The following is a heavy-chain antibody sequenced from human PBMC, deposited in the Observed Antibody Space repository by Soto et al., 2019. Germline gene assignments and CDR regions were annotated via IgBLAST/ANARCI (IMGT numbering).Heavy chain of an antibody. CDR3: AKDSRITMIVVVRYYFDY. Sequence: EVQLLESGGGLVQPGGSLRLSCAASGFTFSSYAMSWVRQAPGKGLEWVSAISGSGGSTYYADSVKGWFTISRDNSKHTLYLQMNSLRAEDTAVYYCAKDSRITMIVVVRYYFDYWGQGTLVTVSS. CDR2: ISGSGGST. D-gene: IGHD3-22*01. J-gene: IGHJ4*02. CDR1: GFTFSSYA. V-gene: IGHV3-23*01.